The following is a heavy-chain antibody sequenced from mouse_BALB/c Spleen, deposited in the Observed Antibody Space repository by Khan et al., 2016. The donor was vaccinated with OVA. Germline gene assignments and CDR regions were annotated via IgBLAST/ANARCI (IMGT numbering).Heavy chain of an antibody. D-gene: IGHD1-1*02. CDR3: ASGGLPFAF. V-gene: IGHV2-2*02. Sequence: QVQLQQSGPGLVQPSQSLSITCTVAGFSLSNYGVHWVRQSPGKGLEWLGVIWSGGSTDFNAAFISRMNISKDNSKSQVFFKMNSLQTNDSAIDYCASGGLPFAFWGQGTLVTVSA. J-gene: IGHJ3*01. CDR1: GFSLSNYG. CDR2: IWSGGST.